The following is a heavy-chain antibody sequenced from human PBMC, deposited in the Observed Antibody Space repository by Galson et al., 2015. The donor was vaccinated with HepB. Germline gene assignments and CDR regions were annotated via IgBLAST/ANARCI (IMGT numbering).Heavy chain of an antibody. D-gene: IGHD3-3*01. CDR1: GFTFSAPA. CDR3: TRQLVRITIFGVVISLGGMDV. CDR2: IRSQTNNHAT. J-gene: IGHJ6*02. V-gene: IGHV3-73*01. Sequence: SLRLSCAASGFTFSAPAIYWVRQASGKGLEWVGRIRSQTNNHATAHAASVKGRFTISRDDSKNTAYLQMSSLKTEDTAVYYCTRQLVRITIFGVVISLGGMDVWGQ.